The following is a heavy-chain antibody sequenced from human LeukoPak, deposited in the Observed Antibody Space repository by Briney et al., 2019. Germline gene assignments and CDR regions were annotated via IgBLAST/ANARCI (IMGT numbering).Heavy chain of an antibody. J-gene: IGHJ4*02. CDR3: ARYYYDSRLFDY. D-gene: IGHD3-22*01. CDR2: IYHTGST. CDR1: GGSISSSNSY. V-gene: IGHV4-39*01. Sequence: SETLSLTCTVSGGSISSSNSYWGWIRQPPGKGLEWIGTIYHTGSTYYNPSLKSRVTISVDTSKNQFSLDLSPVTAADTAVYYCARYYYDSRLFDYSGQGTLVTVSS.